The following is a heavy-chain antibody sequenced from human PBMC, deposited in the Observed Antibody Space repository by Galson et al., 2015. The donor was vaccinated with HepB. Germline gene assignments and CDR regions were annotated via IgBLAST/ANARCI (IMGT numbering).Heavy chain of an antibody. CDR1: GFTFSSYG. CDR3: AKDFELDSYYYYGMDV. V-gene: IGHV3-30*18. D-gene: IGHD6-13*01. J-gene: IGHJ6*02. Sequence: SLRLSCAASGFTFSSYGMHWVRQAPGKGLEWVAVISYDGSNKYYADSVKGRFTISRDNSKNTLYLQMNSLRAEDTAVYYCAKDFELDSYYYYGMDVWGQGTTVTVSS. CDR2: ISYDGSNK.